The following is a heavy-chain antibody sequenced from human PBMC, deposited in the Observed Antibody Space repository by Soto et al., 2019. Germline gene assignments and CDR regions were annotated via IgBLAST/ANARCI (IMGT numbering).Heavy chain of an antibody. V-gene: IGHV1-69*08. Sequence: QVQLVQSGAEVKKPGSSVKVSCKATGGTFSTYTFSWVRQAPGQGLEWMGRIIPFRDIAYYAQKFQDRVTLTADKSTSIAYMEMSGLTSEDTAVYYCARDSPIYPPTYYSYWGQGTLVTVSS. CDR2: IIPFRDIA. CDR3: ARDSPIYPPTYYSY. J-gene: IGHJ4*02. CDR1: GGTFSTYT. D-gene: IGHD3-16*01.